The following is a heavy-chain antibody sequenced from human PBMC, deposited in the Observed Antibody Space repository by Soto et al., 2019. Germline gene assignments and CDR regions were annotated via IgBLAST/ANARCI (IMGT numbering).Heavy chain of an antibody. J-gene: IGHJ4*02. D-gene: IGHD2-15*01. Sequence: GVWLRRSCTTCRHALVNHDMSWVRQATGKGLEWLRFIRIRRYGATGEYAASVKGRFSVSRDDSKSIAYLQMNNLQTEDTGVYYCTRASRRCSGGSCYSADSWARATLVSVSS. CDR2: IRIRRYGATG. V-gene: IGHV3-49*04. CDR3: TRASRRCSGGSCYSADS. CDR1: RHALVNHD.